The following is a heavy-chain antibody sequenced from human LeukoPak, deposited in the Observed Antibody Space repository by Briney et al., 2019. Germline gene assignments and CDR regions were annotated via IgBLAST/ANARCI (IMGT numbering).Heavy chain of an antibody. V-gene: IGHV3-7*01. CDR2: IQPDGSEG. CDR3: ASQSFAKFDP. J-gene: IGHJ5*02. D-gene: IGHD3-16*01. Sequence: PGGSPRLSCAASGFTFSSKWMSWVRQAPGKGLEWVGNIQPDGSEGYPVDSVKGRFTISRDNARNSLFLQMNSLRVEDTAVYYCASQSFAKFDPWGQGTLVIVSS. CDR1: GFTFSSKW.